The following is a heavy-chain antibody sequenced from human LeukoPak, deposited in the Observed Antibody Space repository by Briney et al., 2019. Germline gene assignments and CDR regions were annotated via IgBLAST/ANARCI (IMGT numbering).Heavy chain of an antibody. J-gene: IGHJ4*02. V-gene: IGHV1-18*01. D-gene: IGHD1-26*01. Sequence: ASVKVSCKASGYTFTSYGISWVRQAPGHGLEWMGWISAYNGNTNYAQKLHGRVTMTTDTSTSTAYMELRSLRSDDTAVYYCAREGRYSGSLPRDYWGQGTLVTVSS. CDR2: ISAYNGNT. CDR1: GYTFTSYG. CDR3: AREGRYSGSLPRDY.